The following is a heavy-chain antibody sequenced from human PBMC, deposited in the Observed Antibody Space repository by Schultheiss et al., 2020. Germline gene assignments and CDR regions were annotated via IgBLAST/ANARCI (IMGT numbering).Heavy chain of an antibody. CDR3: ARSPTMIVVVIMGYFDY. J-gene: IGHJ4*02. CDR1: GYSISSGYY. D-gene: IGHD3-22*01. V-gene: IGHV4-38-2*01. Sequence: SQTLSLTCAVSGYSISSGYYWGWIRQPPGKGLEWIGSIYHSGSTYYNPSLKSRVTISVDTSKNQFSLKLSSVTAADTAVYYCARSPTMIVVVIMGYFDYWGQGTLVTVYS. CDR2: IYHSGST.